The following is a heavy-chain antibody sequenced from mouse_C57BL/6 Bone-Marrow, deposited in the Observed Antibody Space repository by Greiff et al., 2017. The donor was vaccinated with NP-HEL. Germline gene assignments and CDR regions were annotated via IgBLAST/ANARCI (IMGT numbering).Heavy chain of an antibody. J-gene: IGHJ1*03. V-gene: IGHV1-76*01. CDR2: IYPGSGNT. CDR3: AREYSHWYFDV. Sequence: QVQLQQSGAELVRPGASVKLSCKASGYTFTDYYINWVKQRPGQGLEWIARIYPGSGNTYYNEKFKGKATLTAEKSSSTAYMQLSSLTSEDSAVYFCAREYSHWYFDVWGTGTTVTVSS. D-gene: IGHD5-1*01. CDR1: GYTFTDYY.